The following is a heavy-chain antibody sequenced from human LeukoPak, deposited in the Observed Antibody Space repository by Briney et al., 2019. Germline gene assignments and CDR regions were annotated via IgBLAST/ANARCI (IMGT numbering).Heavy chain of an antibody. CDR3: ARIGPEVPAANY. V-gene: IGHV3-53*01. D-gene: IGHD2-2*01. CDR1: GFTLSSNY. CDR2: IYSGGST. J-gene: IGHJ4*02. Sequence: GGSLRLSCAAYGFTLSSNYTSWVRQAPGKGLEWVSVIYSGGSTYYADSVKGRFTISRDNSKNTLYLQMNSLRAEDTAVYYCARIGPEVPAANYWGQGTLVTVSS.